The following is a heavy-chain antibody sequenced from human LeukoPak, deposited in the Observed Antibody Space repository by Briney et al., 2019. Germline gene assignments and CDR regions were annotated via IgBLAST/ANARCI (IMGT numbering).Heavy chain of an antibody. D-gene: IGHD6-19*01. CDR3: ARLGRETGYSSGWHYYYYYYMDV. V-gene: IGHV3-7*03. J-gene: IGHJ6*03. Sequence: PGGSLRLSCTASGFTFGDYAMDWFRQAPGKGLEWVATIRQDAVETHHVDSVKGRFTISRDNAKNSLYLQMNSLRAEDTALYYCARLGRETGYSSGWHYYYYYYMDVWGKGTTVTVSS. CDR1: GFTFGDYA. CDR2: IRQDAVET.